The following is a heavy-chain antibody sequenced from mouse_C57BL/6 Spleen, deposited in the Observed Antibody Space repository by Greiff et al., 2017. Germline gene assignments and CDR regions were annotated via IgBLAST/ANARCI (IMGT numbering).Heavy chain of an antibody. CDR3: AREETAQAPAWFAY. V-gene: IGHV1-39*01. CDR2: INPNYGTT. D-gene: IGHD3-2*02. J-gene: IGHJ3*01. CDR1: GYSFTDYN. Sequence: EVQLQESGPELVKPGASVKISCKASGYSFTDYNMNWVKQSNGKSLEWIGVINPNYGTTSYNQKFKGKATLTVDQSSSTAYMQLNSLTSEDSAVYYCAREETAQAPAWFAYWGQGTLVTVSA.